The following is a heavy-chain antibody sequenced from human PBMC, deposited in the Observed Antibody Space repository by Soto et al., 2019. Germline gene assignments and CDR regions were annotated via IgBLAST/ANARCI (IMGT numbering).Heavy chain of an antibody. Sequence: SETLSLTCTVSGGSIISSSYYWVWIRQPPGKGLEWIGSIYYSGSTYYNPSLKSRVTISVDTSKNQFSLKLSSVTAADAAVYYCARSGITMVRGVIIRSWFDPWGQGTLVTVSS. CDR1: GGSIISSSYY. V-gene: IGHV4-39*01. J-gene: IGHJ5*02. CDR3: ARSGITMVRGVIIRSWFDP. CDR2: IYYSGST. D-gene: IGHD3-10*01.